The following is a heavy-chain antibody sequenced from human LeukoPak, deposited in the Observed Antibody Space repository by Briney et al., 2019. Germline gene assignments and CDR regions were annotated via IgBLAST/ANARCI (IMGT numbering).Heavy chain of an antibody. D-gene: IGHD6-13*01. CDR2: ISSSSSTI. V-gene: IGHV3-48*04. Sequence: GGSLRLSCAASGFTFSSYSMNWVRQAPGKGLEWVSYISSSSSTIYYADSVKGRFTISRDNAKNSLYLQMDSLRAEDAALYYCAKDILQYSSTWYYFDYWGQGTLVTVSS. CDR3: AKDILQYSSTWYYFDY. CDR1: GFTFSSYS. J-gene: IGHJ4*02.